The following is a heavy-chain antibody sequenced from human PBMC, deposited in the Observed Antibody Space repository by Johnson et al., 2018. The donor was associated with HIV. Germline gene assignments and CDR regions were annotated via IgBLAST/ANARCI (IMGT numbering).Heavy chain of an antibody. Sequence: QVQLVESGGGLVKPGGSLRLSCAASGFTFSSYGMHWVRQAPGKGLEWVAVISYDGSNKYYADSVKGRFTISRDNSKNTLYLQMNSLRAEDTAVYYCATPQEGYSAFDIWGQGTMVTVSS. CDR3: ATPQEGYSAFDI. CDR1: GFTFSSYG. V-gene: IGHV3-30*03. D-gene: IGHD2-15*01. CDR2: ISYDGSNK. J-gene: IGHJ3*02.